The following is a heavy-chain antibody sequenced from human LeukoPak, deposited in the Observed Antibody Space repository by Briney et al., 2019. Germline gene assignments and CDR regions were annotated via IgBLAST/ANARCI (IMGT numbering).Heavy chain of an antibody. CDR3: AKSSAAARAYYFEY. CDR2: ISGSGGST. J-gene: IGHJ4*02. Sequence: GGSLILSCAASGFTFSSYAMSRVRQAPGKGLEWVLAISGSGGSTYYADSVKGRFTISRDNSKNTLYLQMNSLRAEDTAVYYCAKSSAAARAYYFEYWGQGTLVTASS. D-gene: IGHD6-25*01. CDR1: GFTFSSYA. V-gene: IGHV3-23*01.